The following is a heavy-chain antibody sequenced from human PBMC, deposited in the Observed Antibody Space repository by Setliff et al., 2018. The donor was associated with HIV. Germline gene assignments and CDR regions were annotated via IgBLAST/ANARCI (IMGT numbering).Heavy chain of an antibody. CDR1: GGSISSYY. J-gene: IGHJ4*02. Sequence: PSETLSLTCTVSGGSISSYYWSWIRQPPGKGLEWIGYIYTSGSTNYNPSLKSRVTISVDTSKNQFSLKLSSVTAEDTAVYYCARAGVYYDSSGYCTDYWGQGTLVTVSS. D-gene: IGHD3-22*01. CDR2: IYTSGST. CDR3: ARAGVYYDSSGYCTDY. V-gene: IGHV4-4*09.